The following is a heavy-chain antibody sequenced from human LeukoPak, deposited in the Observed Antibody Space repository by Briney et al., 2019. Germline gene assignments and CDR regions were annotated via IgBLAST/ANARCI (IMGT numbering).Heavy chain of an antibody. V-gene: IGHV4-59*08. CDR3: ARRKAYSSGYDY. J-gene: IGHJ4*02. CDR2: IYYSGST. Sequence: PSETLSLTCTGSGGSISSYYWSWIRQPPGKGLEWIGYIYYSGSTNYNPSLKSRVTISVDTSKNQFSLKLSSVTAADTAVYYCARRKAYSSGYDYWGQGTLVTVSS. D-gene: IGHD6-19*01. CDR1: GGSISSYY.